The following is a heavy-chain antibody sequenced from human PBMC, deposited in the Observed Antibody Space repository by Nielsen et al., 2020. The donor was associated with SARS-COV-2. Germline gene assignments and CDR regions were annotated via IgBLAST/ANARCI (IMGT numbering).Heavy chain of an antibody. CDR1: GYTLTELS. Sequence: ASVKVSCKVSGYTLTELSMHWVRQAPGKGLEWMGGFDPEDGETIYAQKFQGRVTITRDMSTSTAYMELSSLRSEDTAVYYCAAPYCSSTSCYDAFDIWGQGTMVTVSS. J-gene: IGHJ3*02. V-gene: IGHV1-24*01. CDR3: AAPYCSSTSCYDAFDI. D-gene: IGHD2-2*01. CDR2: FDPEDGET.